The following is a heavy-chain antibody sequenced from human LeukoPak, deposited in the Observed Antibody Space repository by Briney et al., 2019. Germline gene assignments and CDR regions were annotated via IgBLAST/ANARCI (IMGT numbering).Heavy chain of an antibody. V-gene: IGHV3-30*18. CDR3: AKAPAIYDSSGYYFSLLGFDP. Sequence: GGSLRLSCAASGFTFSSYGMHWVRQAPGKGLEWVAVISYDGSNKYYADSVKGRFTISRDNSKNTLYLQTNSLRAEDTAVYYCAKAPAIYDSSGYYFSLLGFDPWGQGTLVTVSS. CDR2: ISYDGSNK. J-gene: IGHJ5*02. CDR1: GFTFSSYG. D-gene: IGHD3-22*01.